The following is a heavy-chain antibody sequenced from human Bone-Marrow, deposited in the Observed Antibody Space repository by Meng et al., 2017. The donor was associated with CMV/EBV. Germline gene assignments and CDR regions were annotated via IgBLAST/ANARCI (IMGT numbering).Heavy chain of an antibody. CDR3: GGCSGYDFSCYYYGMDV. V-gene: IGHV3-30*02. D-gene: IGHD5-12*01. Sequence: GGSLRLSCAASGFTFSSYGMHWVRQAPGKGLEWVAFIRYDGSNKYYADSVKGRFTISRDNSKNTLYLQMNSLRAEDTAVYYCGGCSGYDFSCYYYGMDVWGQGTTVTVSS. CDR1: GFTFSSYG. CDR2: IRYDGSNK. J-gene: IGHJ6*02.